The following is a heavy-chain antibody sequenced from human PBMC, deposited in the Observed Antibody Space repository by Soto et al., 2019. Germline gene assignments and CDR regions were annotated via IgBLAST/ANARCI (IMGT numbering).Heavy chain of an antibody. Sequence: ASVKVSCKASGYTFTSYDINWVRQATGQGLEWMGWMNPNSGNTGYAQKFQGRVTMTRNTSISTAYMELSSLRSEDTAVYYCARGGYCSGGSCLFSVNWFDPWGQGTLVTAPQ. CDR1: GYTFTSYD. CDR2: MNPNSGNT. CDR3: ARGGYCSGGSCLFSVNWFDP. D-gene: IGHD2-15*01. J-gene: IGHJ5*02. V-gene: IGHV1-8*01.